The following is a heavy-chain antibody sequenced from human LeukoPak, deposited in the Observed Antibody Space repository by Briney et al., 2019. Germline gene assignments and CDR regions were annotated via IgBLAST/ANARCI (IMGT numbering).Heavy chain of an antibody. CDR1: GLTFSSFA. Sequence: GGSLRLSCATSGLTFSSFAMSWVRQAPGKGLEWVSAISGSGGSTYFADSVKGRFTISRDNSKSTVYLQMNSLRAEDTAVYYCAKDGYCSSTSCQGGVDYWGQGTLVTVSS. J-gene: IGHJ4*02. CDR3: AKDGYCSSTSCQGGVDY. D-gene: IGHD2-2*01. V-gene: IGHV3-23*01. CDR2: ISGSGGST.